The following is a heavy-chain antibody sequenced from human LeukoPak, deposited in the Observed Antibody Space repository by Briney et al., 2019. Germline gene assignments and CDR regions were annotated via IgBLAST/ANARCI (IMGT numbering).Heavy chain of an antibody. CDR2: IAYDGSNK. CDR3: ARDRGTVGAWPDAFDV. D-gene: IGHD1-26*01. Sequence: GGSLRLSCAASGFTFSTYAMHWVRQAPGKGLEWVAAIAYDGSNKYYAESVKGRFSISRDNSKNTLFLQMDSLRPEDTAVYYCARDRGTVGAWPDAFDVWGEGTMVTVSS. V-gene: IGHV3-30-3*01. CDR1: GFTFSTYA. J-gene: IGHJ3*01.